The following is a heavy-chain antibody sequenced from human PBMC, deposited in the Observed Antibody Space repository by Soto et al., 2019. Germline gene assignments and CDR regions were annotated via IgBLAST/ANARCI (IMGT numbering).Heavy chain of an antibody. Sequence: ASVKVSFKASGGTFSSYAISWVRQAPGQGLEWMGGIIPIFGTANYAQKFQGRVTITADESTSTAYMELSSLRSEDTAVYYCARDSSGWQNYYYYGMDVWGQGTTVTVSS. V-gene: IGHV1-69*13. D-gene: IGHD6-19*01. CDR3: ARDSSGWQNYYYYGMDV. J-gene: IGHJ6*02. CDR2: IIPIFGTA. CDR1: GGTFSSYA.